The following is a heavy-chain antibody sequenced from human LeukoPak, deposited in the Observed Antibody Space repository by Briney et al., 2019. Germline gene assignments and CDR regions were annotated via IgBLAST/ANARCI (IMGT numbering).Heavy chain of an antibody. J-gene: IGHJ5*02. D-gene: IGHD6-13*01. CDR2: MSSGSSYI. CDR1: GFTFSSYS. Sequence: GESLRLSCAASGFTFSSYSMNWVRQAPGKGLEWVSSMSSGSSYIYYADSVKGRFTISRGNAKNSLYLQMNSLRAEDTAVYYCARDLRGSSWYEGRGNWFDPWGQGTLVTVSS. CDR3: ARDLRGSSWYEGRGNWFDP. V-gene: IGHV3-21*01.